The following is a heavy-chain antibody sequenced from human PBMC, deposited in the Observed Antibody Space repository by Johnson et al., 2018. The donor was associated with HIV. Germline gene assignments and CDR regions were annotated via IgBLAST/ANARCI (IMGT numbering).Heavy chain of an antibody. CDR1: GFTFSSYA. CDR2: ISTSGSTI. J-gene: IGHJ3*02. V-gene: IGHV3-48*03. Sequence: VQLVESGGGLVQPGRSLRLSCAASGFTFSSYAMHWVRQAPGKGLEWVADISTSGSTIYYADSVKGRFTISRDNAKNSLYLQMNSLGGEDTAVYYCASLSSSLFGAFDIWGQGTMVTVSS. D-gene: IGHD6-13*01. CDR3: ASLSSSLFGAFDI.